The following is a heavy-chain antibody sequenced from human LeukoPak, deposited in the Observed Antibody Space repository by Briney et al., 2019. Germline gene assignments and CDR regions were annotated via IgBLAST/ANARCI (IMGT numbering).Heavy chain of an antibody. CDR1: GHSISSSYY. CDR3: ARHANGYYSNFDY. CDR2: IFHSGST. D-gene: IGHD3-3*01. Sequence: SSETLSLTCAVSGHSISSSYYWGWIWQPPGKGLEWIGSIFHSGSTYYSRSLKSRVTISVDKSRNQFSLRVNSVTAADTAVYYCARHANGYYSNFDYWGQGTLVTVSS. V-gene: IGHV4-38-2*01. J-gene: IGHJ4*02.